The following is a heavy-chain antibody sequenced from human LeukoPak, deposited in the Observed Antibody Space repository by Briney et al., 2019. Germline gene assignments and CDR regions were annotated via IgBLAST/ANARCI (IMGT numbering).Heavy chain of an antibody. CDR3: ARDTSVGDIAWWFDP. CDR1: GFTFTRHW. J-gene: IGHJ5*02. Sequence: GASVKVSCKASGFTFTRHWMHWVRQAPGQGLEWMGVINPSGDYTRYAQKLQGRVTLTRDISTYTVYMEMSSLRSEDTAVYYCARDTSVGDIAWWFDPWGQGTLVSVSS. V-gene: IGHV1-46*01. CDR2: INPSGDYT. D-gene: IGHD3-10*01.